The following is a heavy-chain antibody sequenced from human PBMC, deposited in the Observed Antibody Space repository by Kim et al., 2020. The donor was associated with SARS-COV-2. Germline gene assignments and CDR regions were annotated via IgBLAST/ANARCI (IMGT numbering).Heavy chain of an antibody. J-gene: IGHJ3*02. CDR2: T. V-gene: IGHV3-64*01. CDR3: ARGTRSPSYDI. Sequence: TYYANSVKGRFTISRDNSKNTLYLQMGSLSIEDMAVYYCARGTRSPSYDIWGQGTMVIVSS. D-gene: IGHD3-10*01.